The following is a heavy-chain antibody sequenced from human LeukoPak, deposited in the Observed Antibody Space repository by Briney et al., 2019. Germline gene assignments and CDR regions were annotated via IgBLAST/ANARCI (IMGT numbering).Heavy chain of an antibody. V-gene: IGHV3-30*18. D-gene: IGHD6-19*01. CDR1: GSTFNTYS. CDR2: ISYDGSNK. Sequence: PGGSLRLSCAVPGSTFNTYSMNWVRQAPGKGLDWVAVISYDGSNKYYADSVKGRFTISRDNSKNTLYLQMNSLRAEDTAVYYCAKEVVDARLTQWLVRQDYGMDVWGQGTTVTVSS. CDR3: AKEVVDARLTQWLVRQDYGMDV. J-gene: IGHJ6*02.